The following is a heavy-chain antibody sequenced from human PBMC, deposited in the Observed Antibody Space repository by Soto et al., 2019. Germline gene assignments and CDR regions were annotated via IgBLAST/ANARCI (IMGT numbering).Heavy chain of an antibody. CDR2: ISSSGSTI. V-gene: IGHV3-11*01. CDR3: ARDRKTYYDFWSGYLGMDV. CDR1: GFTFSYYY. J-gene: IGHJ6*02. D-gene: IGHD3-3*01. Sequence: GGSLRLSCAASGFTFSYYYMSWIRQSPGKGLEWVSYISSSGSTIYYADSVKGRFTTSRDNAKNSLYLQMNSLRAEDTAVYYCARDRKTYYDFWSGYLGMDVWGQGTTVTVSS.